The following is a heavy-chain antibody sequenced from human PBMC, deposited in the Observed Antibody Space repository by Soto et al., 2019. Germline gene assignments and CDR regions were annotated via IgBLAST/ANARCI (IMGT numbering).Heavy chain of an antibody. J-gene: IGHJ6*02. CDR2: IYHSGST. V-gene: IGHV4-30-2*01. CDR3: VYCCDYKGARNGYYAYLGMDV. Sequence: PSETLSLTCAVSGGSISSGGYSWSWIRQPPGKGLEWIGYIYHSGSTYYNPSLKSRVTISVDTSKNQFSLKLSSVTAADTAVYYCVYCCDYKGARNGYYAYLGMDVWGQGTTVTVSS. CDR1: GGSISSGGYS. D-gene: IGHD3-22*01.